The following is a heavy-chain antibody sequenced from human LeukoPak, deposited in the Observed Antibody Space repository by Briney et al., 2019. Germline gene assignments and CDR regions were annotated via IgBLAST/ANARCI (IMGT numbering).Heavy chain of an antibody. D-gene: IGHD1-26*01. CDR2: ISASGGEI. Sequence: PGGSLRLSCAASGFTFNIHAMSWVRQAPGRGPEWVSSISASGGEIRYADSVRGRFTISRDDSKNTLYLRMDSLRAEDTAVYYCLSEGATGFDYWGQGTLVTVSS. CDR1: GFTFNIHA. J-gene: IGHJ4*02. V-gene: IGHV3-23*01. CDR3: LSEGATGFDY.